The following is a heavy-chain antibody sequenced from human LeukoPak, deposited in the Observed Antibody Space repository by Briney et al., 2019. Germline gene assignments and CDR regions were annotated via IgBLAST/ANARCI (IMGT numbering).Heavy chain of an antibody. V-gene: IGHV3-30-3*01. CDR1: GFTFSTYA. CDR3: ARDAGGNSGDYYFDY. Sequence: GRSLRLSCAASGFTFSTYAMHWVRQAPGKGLEWVAVISYDGSDKYHADSVKGRITISRDNSKNTLYLQMNSLRAEDTGVYYCARDAGGNSGDYYFDYWGQGTLVTVSS. D-gene: IGHD4-23*01. CDR2: ISYDGSDK. J-gene: IGHJ4*02.